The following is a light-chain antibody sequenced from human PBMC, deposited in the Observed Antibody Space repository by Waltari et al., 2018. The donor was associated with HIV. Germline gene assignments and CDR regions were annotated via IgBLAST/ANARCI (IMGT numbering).Light chain of an antibody. CDR3: AAWDDSLSGGV. J-gene: IGLJ2*01. V-gene: IGLV1-47*01. CDR2: RNN. Sequence: QSVLTHPPSTSGTPGQRVAISCSGSTSNIGSKYVYEYQQLPGQSPKLLIYRNNQRPSGVPDRCSGFKSGSSASLDISGLRFEDEADYYCAAWDDSLSGGVLGGGTKLTVL. CDR1: TSNIGSKY.